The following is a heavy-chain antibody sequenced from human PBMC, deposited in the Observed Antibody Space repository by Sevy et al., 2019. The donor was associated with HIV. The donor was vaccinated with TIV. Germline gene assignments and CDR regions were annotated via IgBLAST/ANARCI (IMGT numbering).Heavy chain of an antibody. Sequence: GGSLRLSCTASGFTFGDYAMSWLRQAPGKGLEWVGFIKSKTYGGTTEYAASVKGRFTISRDDSKSIAYLQMNSLKTEDTALYYCSRVQGMISPYNYFGMDVWGQGTTVTVSS. J-gene: IGHJ6*02. CDR3: SRVQGMISPYNYFGMDV. CDR1: GFTFGDYA. CDR2: IKSKTYGGTT. D-gene: IGHD3-16*01. V-gene: IGHV3-49*03.